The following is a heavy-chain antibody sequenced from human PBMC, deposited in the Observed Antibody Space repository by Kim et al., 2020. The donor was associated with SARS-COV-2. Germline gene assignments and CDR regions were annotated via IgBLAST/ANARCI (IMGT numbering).Heavy chain of an antibody. Sequence: GGSLRLSCAASGFTFGDYAMHWVRQAPGKGLEWVSGISWNSGSIGYADSVKGRFTISRDNAKNSLYLQMNSLRAEDTALYYCAKQGGVRWELLHGTYYFDYWGQGTLVTVSS. CDR2: ISWNSGSI. J-gene: IGHJ4*02. CDR3: AKQGGVRWELLHGTYYFDY. D-gene: IGHD1-26*01. CDR1: GFTFGDYA. V-gene: IGHV3-9*01.